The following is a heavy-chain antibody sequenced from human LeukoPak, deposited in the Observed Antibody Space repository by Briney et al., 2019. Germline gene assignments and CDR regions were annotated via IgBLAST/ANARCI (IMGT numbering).Heavy chain of an antibody. CDR1: GYTFTTDG. Sequence: GASVKVSCKASGYTFTTDGVSWVRQAPGQGLEWMGWISGNNGDTNYAQKLQGRVTMTTDTSTTTAYMELRSLTSDDTAVYYCARAYCSSASCPTARYWYFDLWGRGTLVTVSS. D-gene: IGHD2-2*01. J-gene: IGHJ2*01. V-gene: IGHV1-18*01. CDR3: ARAYCSSASCPTARYWYFDL. CDR2: ISGNNGDT.